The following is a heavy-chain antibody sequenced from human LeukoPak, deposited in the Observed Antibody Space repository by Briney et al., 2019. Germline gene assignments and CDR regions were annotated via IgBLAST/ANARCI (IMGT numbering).Heavy chain of an antibody. CDR2: ISSSGSTI. D-gene: IGHD3-22*01. CDR3: ARGIYYDSRGYFSGDYFDY. J-gene: IGHJ4*02. CDR1: GFTFSSYE. Sequence: GGSLRLSCAASGFTFSSYEMNWVRQAPGKGLEWVSFISSSGSTIYYADSVKGRFTISRDNAKNSLYLQMNSLRAEDTALYYCARGIYYDSRGYFSGDYFDYWGQGTLVTVSS. V-gene: IGHV3-48*03.